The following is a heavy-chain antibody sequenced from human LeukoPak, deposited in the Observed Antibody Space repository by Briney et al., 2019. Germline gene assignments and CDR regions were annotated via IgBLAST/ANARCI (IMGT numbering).Heavy chain of an antibody. V-gene: IGHV3-23*01. CDR2: ISGSGGST. D-gene: IGHD1-26*01. Sequence: GGSLRLSCAASGFTFSSYAMSWVRQAPGKGLEWVSAISGSGGSTYYADSVKGRFTISVDKSINTAYLQWSSLQASDTAMYYCGMSGDRVPLQDDVFDVWGQGTMVTVST. CDR3: GMSGDRVPLQDDVFDV. CDR1: GFTFSSYA. J-gene: IGHJ3*01.